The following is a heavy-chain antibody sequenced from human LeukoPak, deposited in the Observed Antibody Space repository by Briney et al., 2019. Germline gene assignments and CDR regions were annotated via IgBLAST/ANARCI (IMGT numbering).Heavy chain of an antibody. CDR1: GFTFSSYW. D-gene: IGHD1-26*01. Sequence: GGSLRLSCAASGFTFSSYWMTWVRQVPGKGLEWVSDIKLDGSEKYYVDSVKGRFTISRDNAKNSLYLQMNSLRAEDTAVYYCARDKVVGPTQLGSWGQGDLVTVPS. J-gene: IGHJ5*02. CDR3: ARDKVVGPTQLGS. V-gene: IGHV3-7*01. CDR2: IKLDGSEK.